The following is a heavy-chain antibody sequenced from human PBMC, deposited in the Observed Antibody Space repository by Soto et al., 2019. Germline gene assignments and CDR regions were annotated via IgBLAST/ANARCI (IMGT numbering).Heavy chain of an antibody. CDR1: GFTFSSYG. D-gene: IGHD2-8*01. V-gene: IGHV3-33*01. CDR2: IWYDGSNK. Sequence: QVQLVESGGGVVQPGRSLRLSCAASGFTFSSYGMHWVRQAPGKGLEWVAVIWYDGSNKYYADSVKGRFTISRDNSKNTLYLQMNSLRAEDTAVYYCARDSGRYCTNGVCPPDYWGQGTLVTVSS. J-gene: IGHJ4*02. CDR3: ARDSGRYCTNGVCPPDY.